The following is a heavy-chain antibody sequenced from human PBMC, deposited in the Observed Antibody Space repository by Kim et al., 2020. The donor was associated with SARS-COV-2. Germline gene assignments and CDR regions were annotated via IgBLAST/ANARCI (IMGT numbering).Heavy chain of an antibody. Sequence: SETLSLTCTVSGGSISSSSYYWGWIRQPPGKGLEWIGSIYYSGSTYYNPSLKSRVTISVDTSKNRFSLKLSSVTAADTAVYYCASIESSDYYFDYWGQGT. D-gene: IGHD6-19*01. J-gene: IGHJ4*02. CDR2: IYYSGST. CDR3: ASIESSDYYFDY. V-gene: IGHV4-39*01. CDR1: GGSISSSSYY.